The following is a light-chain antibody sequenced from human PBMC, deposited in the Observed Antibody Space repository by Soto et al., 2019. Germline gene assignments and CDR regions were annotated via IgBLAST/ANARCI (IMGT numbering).Light chain of an antibody. Sequence: QPVLTQPPSVSGAPGQRVTISCTGSSPNIGAGFDVHWYQQLPGTAPKLLIYSNINRPSGVPDRFSGSKSGTSASLAITGLQAEDEADYYCQSYDGSLSAVVFGGGTKLTVL. J-gene: IGLJ2*01. V-gene: IGLV1-40*01. CDR3: QSYDGSLSAVV. CDR2: SNI. CDR1: SPNIGAGFD.